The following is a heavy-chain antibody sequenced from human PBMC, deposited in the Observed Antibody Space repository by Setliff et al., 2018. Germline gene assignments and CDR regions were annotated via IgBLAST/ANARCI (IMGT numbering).Heavy chain of an antibody. CDR2: IYTSGRT. J-gene: IGHJ5*02. D-gene: IGHD3-22*01. Sequence: SETLSLTCTVSGASISSYYWSWIRQPAGKGLEWIGRIYTSGRTNYNPSLKSRATMSVDTSKNQFSLKLSSVTAADTAVYYCARDSKYYYDSSGYYWNWFDPWVPDSPGHRL. CDR1: GASISSYY. V-gene: IGHV4-4*07. CDR3: ARDSKYYYDSSGYYWNWFDP.